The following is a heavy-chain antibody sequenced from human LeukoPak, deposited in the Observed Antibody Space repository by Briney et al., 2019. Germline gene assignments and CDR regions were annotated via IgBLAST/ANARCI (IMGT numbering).Heavy chain of an antibody. CDR2: ISSSNSTI. CDR1: GFTFSSYS. CDR3: ARSGSDAFDY. J-gene: IGHJ4*02. Sequence: GGSLRLSCAASGFTFSSYSMNWVRQAPGKGLEWVSYISSSNSTIYYADSVKGRFTISRDNAKNSLYLQMNSLSAEDSAVYYCARSGSDAFDYWGQGTLVTVSS. D-gene: IGHD1-26*01. V-gene: IGHV3-48*01.